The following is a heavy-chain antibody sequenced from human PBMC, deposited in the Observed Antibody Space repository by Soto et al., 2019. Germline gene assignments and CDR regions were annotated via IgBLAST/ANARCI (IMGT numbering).Heavy chain of an antibody. CDR2: IYSGGSS. V-gene: IGHV3-53*01. CDR1: GFTVSSNY. Sequence: EVQLVESGGGLIQPGGSLRLSCAASGFTVSSNYMSWVRQAPGKGLEWVSIIYSGGSSDYADSVKGRFTISRDDSNNTLYLQMNSLRAEDTAVYYCARGPAVVTTKEYYYYYAMDVWAQGTTVTFSS. J-gene: IGHJ6*02. D-gene: IGHD5-12*01. CDR3: ARGPAVVTTKEYYYYYAMDV.